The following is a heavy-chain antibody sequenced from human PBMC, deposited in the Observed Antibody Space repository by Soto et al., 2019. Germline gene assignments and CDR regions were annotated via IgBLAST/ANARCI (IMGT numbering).Heavy chain of an antibody. D-gene: IGHD3-9*01. Sequence: SETLSLTCPVSGGSISSYYWSWIRQPPGKGLEWIGYIYYSGSTNYNPSLKSRVTISVDTSKNQFSLKLSSVTAADTAVYYCARSLPDILTPIYTTAFDYWGQGTLVTVS. CDR2: IYYSGST. CDR3: ARSLPDILTPIYTTAFDY. V-gene: IGHV4-59*01. CDR1: GGSISSYY. J-gene: IGHJ4*02.